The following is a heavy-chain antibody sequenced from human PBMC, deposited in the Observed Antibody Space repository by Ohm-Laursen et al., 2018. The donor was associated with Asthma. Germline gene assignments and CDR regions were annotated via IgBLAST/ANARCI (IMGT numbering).Heavy chain of an antibody. V-gene: IGHV3-30-3*01. CDR3: AKDWGVPHYAFDI. Sequence: SLRLSCAASGFTFSSFSMHWVRQAPGKGLEWVAVISYDGSSQHYADSVKGRFTVSRDNSKDTLYLQMNSLRADDTAVYYCAKDWGVPHYAFDIWGQGSLVTVSS. D-gene: IGHD3-16*01. J-gene: IGHJ3*02. CDR2: ISYDGSSQ. CDR1: GFTFSSFS.